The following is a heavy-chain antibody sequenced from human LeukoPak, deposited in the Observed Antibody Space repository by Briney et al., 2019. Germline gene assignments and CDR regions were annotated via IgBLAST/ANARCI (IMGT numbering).Heavy chain of an antibody. CDR1: GFTFSSNE. J-gene: IGHJ4*02. Sequence: GGSLRLSCAASGFTFSSNEMNWVRQAPGKGLEWVSYISSSGSIMYSADSVKGRFTISRDNAKNSLYLQMNSLRAEDTAIYYCSGQYSSSSVVDYWGQGTLVTVSS. CDR3: SGQYSSSSVVDY. CDR2: ISSSGSIM. D-gene: IGHD6-6*01. V-gene: IGHV3-48*03.